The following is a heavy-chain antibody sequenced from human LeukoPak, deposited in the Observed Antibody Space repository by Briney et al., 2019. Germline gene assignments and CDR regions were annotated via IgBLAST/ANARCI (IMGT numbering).Heavy chain of an antibody. CDR3: ARHSGPYSSSWFDY. CDR2: IYYSGST. CDR1: GGSISSSSNY. J-gene: IGHJ4*02. D-gene: IGHD6-13*01. Sequence: SETLSLTCTVSGGSISSSSNYWGWIRQPPGKGLEWIGSIYYSGSTNYNPALKSRDTISVDTSKNQFSLKLSSVTAADAAVYYCARHSGPYSSSWFDYWGQGTLVTVSS. V-gene: IGHV4-39*01.